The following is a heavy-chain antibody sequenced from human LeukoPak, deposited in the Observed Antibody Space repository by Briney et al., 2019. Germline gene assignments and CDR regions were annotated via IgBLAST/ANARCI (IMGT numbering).Heavy chain of an antibody. CDR1: GFTFSSYE. D-gene: IGHD3-22*01. V-gene: IGHV3-53*01. CDR2: IYSGGST. CDR3: AGTYYYDKGAFDI. J-gene: IGHJ3*02. Sequence: PGGSLRLSCAASGFTFSSYEMNWVRQAPGKGLEWVSVIYSGGSTYYADSVKGRFTISRDNSKNTLYLQMNSLRAEDTAVYYCAGTYYYDKGAFDIWGQGTMVTVSS.